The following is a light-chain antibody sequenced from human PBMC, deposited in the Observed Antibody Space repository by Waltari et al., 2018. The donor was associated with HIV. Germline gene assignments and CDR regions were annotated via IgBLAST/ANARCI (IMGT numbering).Light chain of an antibody. V-gene: IGLV8-61*01. CDR3: VLYMGSGIWV. Sequence: QTVVTQEPSFSVSPGGTVTLTCVLSAGSVSTNYYPSWYQQTPGQAPRTLIYDTNTRSSGVPDRFSGSILGNKAALTITGAQAYDESDYYCVLYMGSGIWVFGGGTKLTVL. J-gene: IGLJ3*02. CDR2: DTN. CDR1: AGSVSTNYY.